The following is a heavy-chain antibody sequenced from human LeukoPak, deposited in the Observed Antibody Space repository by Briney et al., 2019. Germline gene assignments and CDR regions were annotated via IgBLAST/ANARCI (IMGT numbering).Heavy chain of an antibody. D-gene: IGHD6-19*01. CDR3: AKGIAVAGTGEDY. CDR1: GFTFSSYS. Sequence: GGSLRLSCAASGFTFSSYSMNWVRQAPGKGLEWVSSISSSSSYIYYADSVKGRFTISRDNSKNTLYLQMNSLRAEDTAVYYCAKGIAVAGTGEDYWGQGTLVTVSS. CDR2: ISSSSSYI. V-gene: IGHV3-21*04. J-gene: IGHJ4*02.